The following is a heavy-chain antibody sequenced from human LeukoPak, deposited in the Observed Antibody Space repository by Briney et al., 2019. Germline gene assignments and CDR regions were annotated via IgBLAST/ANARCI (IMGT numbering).Heavy chain of an antibody. CDR1: GFTFSSYA. V-gene: IGHV3-23*01. CDR2: ISGSGGST. J-gene: IGHJ4*02. D-gene: IGHD6-19*01. Sequence: GGSLRLSCAASGFTFSSYAMSWVRQAPGKGLEWVSAISGSGGSTYYADSVKGRFTISRDNSKNTLYLQMNSLRAEDTAVYYCANGPQWLVLRGWGQGTLVTVSS. CDR3: ANGPQWLVLRG.